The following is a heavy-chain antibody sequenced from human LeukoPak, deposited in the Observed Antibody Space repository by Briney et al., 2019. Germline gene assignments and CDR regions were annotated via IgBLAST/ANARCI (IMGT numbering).Heavy chain of an antibody. Sequence: PGGSLRLSCAASGFTFSSYGMHWVRQAPGKGLEWVANIKQDGSEKHYVDSVKGRFTISRDNGKNSLYLQMSSLRAEDTAVYYCARPRSGFTYGDGPLGHWGQGTLVTVSS. J-gene: IGHJ4*02. CDR1: GFTFSSYG. CDR3: ARPRSGFTYGDGPLGH. D-gene: IGHD2/OR15-2a*01. CDR2: IKQDGSEK. V-gene: IGHV3-7*01.